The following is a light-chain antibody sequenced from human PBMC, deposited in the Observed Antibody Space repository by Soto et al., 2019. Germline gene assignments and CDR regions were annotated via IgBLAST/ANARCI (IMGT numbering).Light chain of an antibody. Sequence: VLTQSPGTLSLSPGERGTLYCRASQSVSSASLAWYQQRPGQAPRLLIYGASSRATGVPDRFSGGGSGTDFTLTISRLEPEDLAVYYCQHYGQTFGPGTKVDIK. J-gene: IGKJ1*01. CDR2: GAS. V-gene: IGKV3-20*01. CDR3: QHYGQT. CDR1: QSVSSAS.